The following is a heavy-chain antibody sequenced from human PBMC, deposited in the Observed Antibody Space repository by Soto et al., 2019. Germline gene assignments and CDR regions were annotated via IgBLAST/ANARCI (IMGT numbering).Heavy chain of an antibody. CDR2: ISYDGSDK. Sequence: QVQLVESGGGVVQPGRSLRLSCAASGFTFSSYGMHWVRQAPGKGLEWVAVISYDGSDKYYADSVKGRFTISRDNSKNTLCLQLNSLRAEDTGVYYCAKDVDSPLQQWGQGTLITFS. J-gene: IGHJ1*01. D-gene: IGHD2-15*01. CDR1: GFTFSSYG. V-gene: IGHV3-30*18. CDR3: AKDVDSPLQQ.